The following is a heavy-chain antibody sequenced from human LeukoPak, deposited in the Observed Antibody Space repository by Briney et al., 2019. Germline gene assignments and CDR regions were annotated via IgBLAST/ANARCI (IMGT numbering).Heavy chain of an antibody. Sequence: GASLRLSCAASGFTFTNYAMSWVRQAPGKGLEWVSAISGAGDNTYYADSVKGRFTISRDNSQNTLYLQMNSLRAEDTAVYYCAKDAVAGAWGSRFDYWGQGTLVTVSS. J-gene: IGHJ4*02. CDR1: GFTFTNYA. D-gene: IGHD6-19*01. V-gene: IGHV3-23*01. CDR3: AKDAVAGAWGSRFDY. CDR2: ISGAGDNT.